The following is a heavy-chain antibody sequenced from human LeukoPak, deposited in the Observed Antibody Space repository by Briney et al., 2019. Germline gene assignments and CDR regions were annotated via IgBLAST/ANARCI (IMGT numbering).Heavy chain of an antibody. J-gene: IGHJ5*02. CDR3: ARVGLRETAWFDP. Sequence: PSETLSLTCTVSGASISSHYWSWIRQPAGKGLEWIGRIYPSGSTNYNPSLKSRLTMSLDTSKNQFSLKLSSVTAADTAVYYCARVGLRETAWFDPWGQGTPVTVSS. D-gene: IGHD5-12*01. CDR1: GASISSHY. CDR2: IYPSGST. V-gene: IGHV4-4*07.